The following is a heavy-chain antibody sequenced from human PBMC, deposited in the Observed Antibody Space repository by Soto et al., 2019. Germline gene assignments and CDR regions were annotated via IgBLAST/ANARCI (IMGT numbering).Heavy chain of an antibody. V-gene: IGHV4-38-2*01. CDR3: AKIYYDSSGYYYGAFDI. J-gene: IGHJ3*02. Sequence: SETLSLTCAVSGYSISSGYYWGWIRQPPGKGLEWIGSIYHSGSTYYNPSLKSRVTISVDTSKNQFSLKLSSVTAADTAVYYCAKIYYDSSGYYYGAFDIWGQGTMVTVSS. CDR2: IYHSGST. CDR1: GYSISSGYY. D-gene: IGHD3-22*01.